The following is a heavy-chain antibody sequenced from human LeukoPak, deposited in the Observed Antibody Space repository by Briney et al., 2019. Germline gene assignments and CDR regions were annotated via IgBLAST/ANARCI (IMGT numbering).Heavy chain of an antibody. Sequence: GGSLRLSCEAYGFTFSDYYMSWIRQAPGKGLEWISYISRSDSTVYYADSVKGRFTVSDDNAKRSLYLQMNSLRAEDTAVYYCAREGMVVAPRYSSYFDCWGQGTLVTVSS. CDR2: ISRSDSTV. J-gene: IGHJ4*02. CDR3: AREGMVVAPRYSSYFDC. V-gene: IGHV3-11*04. D-gene: IGHD2-15*01. CDR1: GFTFSDYY.